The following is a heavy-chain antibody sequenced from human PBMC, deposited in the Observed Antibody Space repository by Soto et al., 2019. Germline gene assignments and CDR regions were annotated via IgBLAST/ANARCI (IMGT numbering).Heavy chain of an antibody. CDR3: ARVPGRL. Sequence: QLVETGGGLIQPGTSLTLSCAASGFSVSRNYMTWVRQAPGKGLEWVSFVYSGGATFYADPVKGRFILSRDDSQNTMYLQMKTLRAEDTAVYYCARVPGRLWGRGTLVTVAS. CDR1: GFSVSRNY. V-gene: IGHV3-53*02. J-gene: IGHJ4*02. CDR2: VYSGGAT. D-gene: IGHD3-10*01.